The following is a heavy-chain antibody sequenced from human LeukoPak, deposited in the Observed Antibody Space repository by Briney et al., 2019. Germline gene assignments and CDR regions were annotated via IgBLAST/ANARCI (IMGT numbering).Heavy chain of an antibody. Sequence: VASVKVSCKASGYTFTIYYMHWVRQAPGQGLEWMGGIIPVFGTANYAQKFQGRVTITANKSTSTAYMELSSLRSEDTAVYYCARDTPMYYDSSGQYFDYWGQGTLVTVSS. CDR3: ARDTPMYYDSSGQYFDY. CDR1: GYTFTIYY. J-gene: IGHJ4*02. V-gene: IGHV1-69*06. CDR2: IIPVFGTA. D-gene: IGHD3-22*01.